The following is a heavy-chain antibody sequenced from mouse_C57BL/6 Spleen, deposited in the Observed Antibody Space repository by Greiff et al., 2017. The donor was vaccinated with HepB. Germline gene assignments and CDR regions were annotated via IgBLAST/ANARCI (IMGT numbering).Heavy chain of an antibody. J-gene: IGHJ4*01. D-gene: IGHD1-1*01. Sequence: DVQLQESGPGLAKPSQTLSLTCSVTGYSITSDYWNWIRKFPGNKLEYMGYISYSGSTYYNPSLKSRISITRDTSKNQYYLQLNSVTTEDTATYYCARSPITTVVENYAMDYWGQGTSVTVSS. CDR2: ISYSGST. V-gene: IGHV3-8*01. CDR3: ARSPITTVVENYAMDY. CDR1: GYSITSDY.